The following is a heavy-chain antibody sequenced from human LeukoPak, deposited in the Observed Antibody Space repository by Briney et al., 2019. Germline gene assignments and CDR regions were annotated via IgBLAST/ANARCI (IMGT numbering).Heavy chain of an antibody. CDR1: GYTFTGYY. Sequence: ASVKVSCKASGYTFTGYYMHWVRQAPGQRLEWMGWINAGNGNTKYSQKFQGRVTITRDTSASTAYMELSSLRSEDTAVYYCARAGYCSSTSCYASWFDPWGQGTLVTVSS. J-gene: IGHJ5*02. V-gene: IGHV1-3*01. CDR3: ARAGYCSSTSCYASWFDP. D-gene: IGHD2-2*01. CDR2: INAGNGNT.